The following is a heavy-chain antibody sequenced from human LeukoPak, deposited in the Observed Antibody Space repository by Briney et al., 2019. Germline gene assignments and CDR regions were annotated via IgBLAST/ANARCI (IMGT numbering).Heavy chain of an antibody. CDR3: AKVRYDSTGYYYTYYYYGMDV. CDR2: ISGRGGDT. Sequence: GESLRLSCAGSGFTFSSFAMIWVRQAPGKGLEWVSGISGRGGDTYYADSVKGRFTVSRDNSKSTLYLQMISLRAEDTAVYYCAKVRYDSTGYYYTYYYYGMDVWGQGTTVTVSS. J-gene: IGHJ6*02. D-gene: IGHD3-22*01. V-gene: IGHV3-23*01. CDR1: GFTFSSFA.